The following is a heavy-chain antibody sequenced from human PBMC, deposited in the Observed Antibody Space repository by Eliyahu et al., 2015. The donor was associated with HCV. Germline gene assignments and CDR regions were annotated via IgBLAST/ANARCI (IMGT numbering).Heavy chain of an antibody. CDR2: IHYSGST. V-gene: IGHV4-59*01. Sequence: QVQLQESGPGLVKPSETLSLTCTVXGGPXPTYYWSWIRQPPGKGLEWIGYIHYSGSTNYNPPLKSRVTISIDTSKNQFSLNLTSVTAADTAMYYCASGGGGIAVTGTGGWFDPWGQGTLVTVSS. CDR3: ASGGGGIAVTGTGGWFDP. D-gene: IGHD6-19*01. J-gene: IGHJ5*02. CDR1: GGPXPTYY.